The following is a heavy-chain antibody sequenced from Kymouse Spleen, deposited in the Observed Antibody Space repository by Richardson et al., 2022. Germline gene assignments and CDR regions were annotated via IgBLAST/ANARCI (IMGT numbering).Heavy chain of an antibody. J-gene: IGHJ4*02. V-gene: IGHV3-30*18. Sequence: QVQLVESGGGVVQPGRSLRLSCAASGFTFSSYGMHWVRQAPGKGLEWVAVISYDGSNKYYADSVKGRFTISRDNSKNTLYLQMNSLRAEDTAVYYCAKGYNWNYGYFDYWGQGTLVTVSS. CDR1: GFTFSSYG. D-gene: IGHD1-7*01. CDR2: ISYDGSNK. CDR3: AKGYNWNYGYFDY.